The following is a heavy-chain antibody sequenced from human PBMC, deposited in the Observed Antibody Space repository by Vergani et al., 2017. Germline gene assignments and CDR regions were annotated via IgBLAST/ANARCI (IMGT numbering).Heavy chain of an antibody. Sequence: EVQLLESGGGSVQPGESLRLSCVASGFRFREHGMNWVRQAPGKGLEWVSGIIGHDHRTLYADSVKGRFIISRDDSKNTLYLQMSSLRVEDTAIYYCAKGGTITIFGSVDYYWGQGTLVTVSS. CDR3: AKGGTITIFGSVDYY. J-gene: IGHJ4*02. CDR1: GFRFREHG. D-gene: IGHD3-3*01. V-gene: IGHV3-23*01. CDR2: IIGHDHRT.